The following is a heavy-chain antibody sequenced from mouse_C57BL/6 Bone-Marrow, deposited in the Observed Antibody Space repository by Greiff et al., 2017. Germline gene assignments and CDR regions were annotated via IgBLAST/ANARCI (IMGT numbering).Heavy chain of an antibody. D-gene: IGHD3-2*02. CDR2: INPSNGGT. CDR3: ARLGAQAHYAMDY. V-gene: IGHV1-53*01. CDR1: GYTFTSYW. J-gene: IGHJ4*01. Sequence: QVQLQQPGTELVKPGASVKLSCKASGYTFTSYWMHWVKQRPGQGLEWIGNINPSNGGTNYNEKFKSKATLTVDKSSRTAYMQLSSLTSEDSAVYYCARLGAQAHYAMDYWGQGTSVTVSS.